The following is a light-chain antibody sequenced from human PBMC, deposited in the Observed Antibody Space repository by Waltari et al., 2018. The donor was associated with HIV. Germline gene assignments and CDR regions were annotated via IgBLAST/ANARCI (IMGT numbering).Light chain of an antibody. J-gene: IGLJ1*01. CDR2: EVG. CDR1: CSDISTYNR. Sequence: QSALTQPASVSGSPGQSITIPCTASCSDISTYNRVSWYQPFPGKAPKLIIYEVGNRPSGVSNRFSGSKSGNTASLTISGLQAEDEADYYCISYTTTNYYVFGPGTWVTVL. V-gene: IGLV2-14*01. CDR3: ISYTTTNYYV.